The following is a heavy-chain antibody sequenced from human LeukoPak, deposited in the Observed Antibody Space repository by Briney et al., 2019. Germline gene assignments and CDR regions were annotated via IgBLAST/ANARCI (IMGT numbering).Heavy chain of an antibody. CDR2: MNPNSGNT. CDR1: GYTFTSCD. J-gene: IGHJ4*02. CDR3: TRGSSGRRDN. V-gene: IGHV1-8*01. D-gene: IGHD6-19*01. Sequence: VASVKVSCKASGYTFTSCDINWVRQATGQVLEWMGWMNPNSGNTGYGQSFQGRITMTRDISIGTAYMELSNLTSEDTAIYYCTRGSSGRRDNWGQGTLVTVSA.